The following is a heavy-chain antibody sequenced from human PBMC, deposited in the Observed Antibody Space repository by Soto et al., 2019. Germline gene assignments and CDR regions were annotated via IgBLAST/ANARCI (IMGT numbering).Heavy chain of an antibody. CDR3: AAGVTTFDY. D-gene: IGHD4-17*01. Sequence: ASVKVSCKVSGNTLSGLPMHWVRQAPGKGLEWMGSLDYGEGGRNFAHRFQGRVTVTEDTSTDTAYMDLSSLKSEDTAVYYCAAGVTTFDYWGQGTLVTVSS. J-gene: IGHJ4*02. V-gene: IGHV1-24*01. CDR2: LDYGEGGR. CDR1: GNTLSGLP.